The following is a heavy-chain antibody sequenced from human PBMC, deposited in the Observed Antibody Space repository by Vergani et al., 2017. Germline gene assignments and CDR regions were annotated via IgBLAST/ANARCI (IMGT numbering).Heavy chain of an antibody. D-gene: IGHD2-8*02. V-gene: IGHV1-3*01. CDR1: GYTFTSSA. CDR2: INAGNGNT. Sequence: QVQLVQSGAEVQKPGASVKVSCKASGYTFTSSAMHWARQAPGQRLEWRGWINAGNGNTKYSQKFQGRVTITSDTSASTAYMELSSLRSEDTAVYYCARVRAVLYYFDYWGQGTLVTVSS. J-gene: IGHJ4*02. CDR3: ARVRAVLYYFDY.